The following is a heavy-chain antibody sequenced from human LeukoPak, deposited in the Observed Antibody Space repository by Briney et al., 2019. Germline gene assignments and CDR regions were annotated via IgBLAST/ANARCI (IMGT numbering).Heavy chain of an antibody. J-gene: IGHJ4*02. CDR3: ATSYSYGGIHY. Sequence: GGSLRLSCAASGFIFSSYGMHWVRQAPGKGLEWVAFIRCDGSKKYYADSVKGRFTISRDNSKNTLYLQMNSLRAEDTAVYYCATSYSYGGIHYWGQGTLVTVSS. D-gene: IGHD5-18*01. CDR2: IRCDGSKK. V-gene: IGHV3-30*02. CDR1: GFIFSSYG.